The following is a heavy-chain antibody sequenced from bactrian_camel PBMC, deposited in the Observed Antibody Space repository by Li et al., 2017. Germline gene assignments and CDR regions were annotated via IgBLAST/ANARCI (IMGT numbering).Heavy chain of an antibody. Sequence: VQLVESGGGSVLAGGSLRLSCAASAYTIHGSFCMGWFRQTPGEEREGIAAIYRGGGRTWYADSVKGRFAISEDIAKNTLYLQMNNLKPEDTAMYYCAAGCPIWTGLLSGDWGQGTQVTVS. CDR3: AAGCPIWTGLLSGD. D-gene: IGHD6*01. V-gene: IGHV3S40*01. J-gene: IGHJ4*01. CDR2: IYRGGGRT. CDR1: AYTIHGSF.